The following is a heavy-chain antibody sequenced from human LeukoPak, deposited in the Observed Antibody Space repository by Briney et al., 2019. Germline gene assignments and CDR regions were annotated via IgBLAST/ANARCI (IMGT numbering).Heavy chain of an antibody. CDR3: ARWLDTAVAFDI. CDR2: ISSSSSTI. V-gene: IGHV3-48*01. J-gene: IGHJ3*02. Sequence: GGSLRLSCAASGFTFSSYSMNWVRQAQGKGMEWVSYISSSSSTIYYADSVKGRFTISRDNAKNSLYLQMNSLRAEDTAVYYCARWLDTAVAFDIWGQGTMVTVSS. CDR1: GFTFSSYS. D-gene: IGHD2-2*02.